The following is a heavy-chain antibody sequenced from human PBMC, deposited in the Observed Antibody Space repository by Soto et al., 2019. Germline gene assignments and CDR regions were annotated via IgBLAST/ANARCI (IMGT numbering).Heavy chain of an antibody. D-gene: IGHD4-17*01. Sequence: SETLSLTCTVSGGSISGSSYYWGWIRQPPGKGLEWIGSIYYSASSFYNPSLKSRVTISVDTSKNQFSLNLTSVTFADTAVYFCARETYYGDYYFDSWGQETLVTVSS. V-gene: IGHV4-39*02. CDR2: IYYSASS. CDR1: GGSISGSSYY. CDR3: ARETYYGDYYFDS. J-gene: IGHJ4*02.